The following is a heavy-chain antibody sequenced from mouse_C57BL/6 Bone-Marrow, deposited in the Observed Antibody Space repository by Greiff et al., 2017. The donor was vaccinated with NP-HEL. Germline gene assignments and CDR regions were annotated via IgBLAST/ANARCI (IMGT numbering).Heavy chain of an antibody. J-gene: IGHJ2*01. D-gene: IGHD1-1*01. CDR2: IRNQANGYTT. Sequence: DVKLVESGGGLVQPGGSLSLSCAASGFTFTDYYMSWVRQPPGKALEWLGFIRNQANGYTTEYSASVKGRFTISRDNSQSILYLQMNALRAEDSATYYSASSTVVPFDYWGQGTTLTVSS. CDR1: GFTFTDYY. CDR3: ASSTVVPFDY. V-gene: IGHV7-3*01.